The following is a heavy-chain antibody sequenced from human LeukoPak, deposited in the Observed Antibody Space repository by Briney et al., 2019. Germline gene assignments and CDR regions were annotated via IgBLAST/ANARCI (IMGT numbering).Heavy chain of an antibody. CDR1: GGSFSGYY. CDR2: INHSGST. V-gene: IGHV4-34*01. J-gene: IGHJ4*02. D-gene: IGHD3-22*01. Sequence: SETLSLTCAVYGGSFSGYYWSWIRQPPGKGLEWIGEINHSGSTNYNPSLKSRVTISVDTSKNQFSLKLSSVTAADTAVYYCASDYDSSGYGYWGQGTLVTVSS. CDR3: ASDYDSSGYGY.